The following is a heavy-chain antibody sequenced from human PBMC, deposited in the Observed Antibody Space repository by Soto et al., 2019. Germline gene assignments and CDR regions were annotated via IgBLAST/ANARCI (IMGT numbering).Heavy chain of an antibody. CDR3: ATGPPDKYYYYYMDV. J-gene: IGHJ6*03. V-gene: IGHV1-3*01. CDR1: GYTFTSYA. CDR2: INAGNGNT. D-gene: IGHD3-9*01. Sequence: ASVKVSCKASGYTFTSYAMHWVRQAPGQRLEWMGWINAGNGNTKYSQKFQGRVTITRDTSASTAYMELSSLRSEDTAVYYCATGPPDKYYYYYMDVWGKGTTVTVSS.